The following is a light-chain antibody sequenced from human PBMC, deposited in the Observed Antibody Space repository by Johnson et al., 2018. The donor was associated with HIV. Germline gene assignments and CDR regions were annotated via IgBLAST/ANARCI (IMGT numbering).Light chain of an antibody. V-gene: IGLV1-51*02. CDR3: ATWDNSLKGV. Sequence: QSVLTQPPSVSAAPGQKVTISCSGSSSNIGNNYVSWYQQLPGTAPKLLIYENNKRPSVIPDRFSGSKSGTSATLDITGLQTGDEADSYCATWDNSLKGVFGTVTKVTVL. J-gene: IGLJ1*01. CDR1: SSNIGNNY. CDR2: ENN.